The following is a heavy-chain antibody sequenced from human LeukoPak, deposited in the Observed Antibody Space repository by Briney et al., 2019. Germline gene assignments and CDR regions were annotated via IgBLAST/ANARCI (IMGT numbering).Heavy chain of an antibody. CDR2: ISGDGDYT. CDR3: AKDMYSSSSSHFDY. Sequence: GGSLRLSCAASGFTFDDYAMHWVRQVPEKGLEWVSLISGDGDYTYYADSVKGRFTISRDNSKYSLYPQMNSLRTEDTALYYCAKDMYSSSSSHFDYWGQGTLVTVSS. V-gene: IGHV3-43*02. J-gene: IGHJ4*02. D-gene: IGHD6-6*01. CDR1: GFTFDDYA.